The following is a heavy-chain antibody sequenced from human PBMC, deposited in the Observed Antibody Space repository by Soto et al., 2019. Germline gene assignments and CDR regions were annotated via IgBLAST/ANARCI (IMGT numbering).Heavy chain of an antibody. Sequence: QVQLQESGPGLVKPSQTLSLTCNVSGGDMSSYGYYWSWIRQHPGKGLEWIGYIYNSGYTYYNPSLSSRVTISVDTSKNQFSLRLSSVTAADTALYYCAAYYYGWFDPWGQGILVTVSS. CDR3: AAYYYGWFDP. CDR1: GGDMSSYGYY. J-gene: IGHJ5*02. V-gene: IGHV4-31*03. CDR2: IYNSGYT. D-gene: IGHD3-16*01.